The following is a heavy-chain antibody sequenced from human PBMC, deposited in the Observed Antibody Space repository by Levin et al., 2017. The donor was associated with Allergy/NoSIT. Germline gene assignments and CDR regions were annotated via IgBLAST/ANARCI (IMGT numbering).Heavy chain of an antibody. V-gene: IGHV4-34*01. J-gene: IGHJ5*02. CDR2: INHSGST. D-gene: IGHD6-19*01. CDR1: GGSFSGYY. Sequence: TSETLSLTCAVYGGSFSGYYWSWIRQPPGKGLEWIGEINHSGSTNYNPSLKSRVTISVDTSKNQFSLKLSSVTAADTAVYYCARGGIAVAGTMVWFDPWGQGTLVTVSS. CDR3: ARGGIAVAGTMVWFDP.